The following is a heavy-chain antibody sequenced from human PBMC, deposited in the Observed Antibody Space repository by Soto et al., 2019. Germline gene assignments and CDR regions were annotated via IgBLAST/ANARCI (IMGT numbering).Heavy chain of an antibody. D-gene: IGHD3-3*01. J-gene: IGHJ4*02. CDR1: GVTFSSYA. CDR3: AKGRYYDFWSGYSSTRYYFDY. V-gene: IGHV3-23*01. Sequence: QNGGSLRLSCAASGVTFSSYAMSWVRQAPGKGLEWVSAISGSGGSTYYADSVKGRFTISRDNSKNTLYLQMNSLGAEDTAVYYCAKGRYYDFWSGYSSTRYYFDYWGQGTLVTVSS. CDR2: ISGSGGST.